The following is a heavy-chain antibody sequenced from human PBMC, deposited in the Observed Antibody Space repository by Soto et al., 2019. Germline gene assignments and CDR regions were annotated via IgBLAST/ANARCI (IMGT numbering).Heavy chain of an antibody. CDR2: ISGSGGST. D-gene: IGHD3-3*01. CDR1: GFTFSSYA. Sequence: SGGSLRLSCAASGFTFSSYAMSCVRQAPGKGLEWVSAISGSGGSTYYEDSVKGRFTISRDNSKNTLYLQMNSLRAEDTAVYYCAKSVLRFLEWLPPPYYYGMDVWGQGTTVTVSS. CDR3: AKSVLRFLEWLPPPYYYGMDV. V-gene: IGHV3-23*01. J-gene: IGHJ6*02.